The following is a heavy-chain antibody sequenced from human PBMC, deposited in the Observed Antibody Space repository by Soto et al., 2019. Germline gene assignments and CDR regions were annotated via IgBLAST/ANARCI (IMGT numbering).Heavy chain of an antibody. CDR2: IYYSGST. D-gene: IGHD3-10*01. CDR1: GGSISSSSYH. CDR3: AKTPRHFTFVSGPETPWFVP. J-gene: IGHJ5*02. V-gene: IGHV4-39*01. Sequence: SETLSLTCTVSGGSISSSSYHWGCIRQPPGKGLEWIGSIYYSGSTYYNPSLKSRVTISVDTSKNQFSLKLSSVTAADTAVYYFAKTPRHFTFVSGPETPWFVPRCPGTLVTGS.